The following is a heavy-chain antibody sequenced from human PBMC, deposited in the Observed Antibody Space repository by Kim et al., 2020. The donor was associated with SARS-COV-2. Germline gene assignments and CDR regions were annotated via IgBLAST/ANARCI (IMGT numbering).Heavy chain of an antibody. J-gene: IGHJ4*02. D-gene: IGHD6-13*01. CDR2: IDPSDSYT. CDR3: ARVAAAGIDY. Sequence: GESLKISCKGSGYSFTSYWISWVRQMPGKGLEWMGRIDPSDSYTNYSPSFQGHVTISADKSISTAYLQWSSLKASNTTMYYCARVAAAGIDYWGQGTLVTVSS. V-gene: IGHV5-10-1*01. CDR1: GYSFTSYW.